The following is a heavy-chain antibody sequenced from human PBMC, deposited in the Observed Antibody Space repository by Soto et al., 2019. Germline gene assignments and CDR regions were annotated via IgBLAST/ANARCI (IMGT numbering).Heavy chain of an antibody. J-gene: IGHJ4*02. V-gene: IGHV3-23*01. D-gene: IGHD2-2*01. CDR1: GFTFSSYA. Sequence: GAPLRLSCSASGFTFSSYAMSWVRQDPGKGLEWVSAITGSGDDTYYADSVKGRFTISRDNSKNMLYLQMNSLGAEDTAVYFCPKGSAASRPYYFDYWGQGVLVTVSS. CDR3: PKGSAASRPYYFDY. CDR2: ITGSGDDT.